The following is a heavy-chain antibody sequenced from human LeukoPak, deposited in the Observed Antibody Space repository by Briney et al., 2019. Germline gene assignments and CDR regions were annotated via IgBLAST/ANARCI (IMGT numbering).Heavy chain of an antibody. D-gene: IGHD6-19*01. CDR3: ARDRGSSGWYEFDS. CDR1: GFTSSSYW. CDR2: IKQDGSEK. Sequence: SGGSPRLSCAASGFTSSSYWMSWVRQAPGKGLEWVANIKQDGSEKYYVDSVKGRFTISRDNAKNSLYLQMNSLRAEDTAVYYCARDRGSSGWYEFDSWGQGTLVTVSS. V-gene: IGHV3-7*01. J-gene: IGHJ4*02.